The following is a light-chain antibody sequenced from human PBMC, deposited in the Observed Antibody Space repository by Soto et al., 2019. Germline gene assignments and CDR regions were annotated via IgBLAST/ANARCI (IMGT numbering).Light chain of an antibody. V-gene: IGKV1-5*01. CDR1: QSISSW. CDR2: DAS. CDR3: QQYSTYPLT. Sequence: IQMTQSPSTLSASVGDRVTITCRASQSISSWLAWYQQKPGKAPKLLIYDASRLEPGVPSRLSGGGSGTEFTLTISSLQPDDFATYYCQQYSTYPLTFGGGTKVDIK. J-gene: IGKJ4*01.